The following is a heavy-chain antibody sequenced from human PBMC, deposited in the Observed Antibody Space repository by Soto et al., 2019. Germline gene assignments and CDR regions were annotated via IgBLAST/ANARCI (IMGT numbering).Heavy chain of an antibody. CDR2: INAGNGNT. Sequence: QVQLVQSGAEVKKPGASVKVSCKASGYTFTSYAMHWVRQAPGQRLAWMGWINAGNGNTKYSQKFQGRVTITRDTSASTAYMELSSLGSEDTAVYYCARDPAYYDILTGPSHFRGMDVWGQGTTVTVSS. V-gene: IGHV1-3*01. J-gene: IGHJ6*02. D-gene: IGHD3-9*01. CDR3: ARDPAYYDILTGPSHFRGMDV. CDR1: GYTFTSYA.